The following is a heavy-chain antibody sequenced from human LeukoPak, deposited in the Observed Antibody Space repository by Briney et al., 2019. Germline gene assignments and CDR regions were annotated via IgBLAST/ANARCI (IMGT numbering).Heavy chain of an antibody. J-gene: IGHJ4*02. V-gene: IGHV3-11*04. CDR3: VRTSGRDGGY. CDR1: GFTFSDQY. Sequence: KPGGSLRLSCAVSGFTFSDQYMSWIRQAPGKGLEWLSYISGSGSDINYADSVRGRFTISRDNAKSSLYLQMNSLTAEDTAVYYCVRTSGRDGGYWGQGLLVTVSS. CDR2: ISGSGSDI. D-gene: IGHD3-10*01.